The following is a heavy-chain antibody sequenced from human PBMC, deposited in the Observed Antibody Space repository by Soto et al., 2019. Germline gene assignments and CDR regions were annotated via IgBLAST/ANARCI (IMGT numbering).Heavy chain of an antibody. CDR3: ARLSGYCSGGSCYSMYYFDY. V-gene: IGHV4-59*01. Sequence: QVQLQESGPGLVKPSETLSLTCTVSGGSISSYYWSWIRQPPGKGLEWIGYIYYSGSTNYNPSLKSRVTISVDTSKNQFSLKLSSVTAADTAVYYCARLSGYCSGGSCYSMYYFDYWGQGTLVTVSS. CDR2: IYYSGST. D-gene: IGHD2-15*01. CDR1: GGSISSYY. J-gene: IGHJ4*02.